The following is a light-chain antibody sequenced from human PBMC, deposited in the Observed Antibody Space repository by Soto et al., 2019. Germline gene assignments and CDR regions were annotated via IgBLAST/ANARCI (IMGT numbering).Light chain of an antibody. CDR1: QSVSSNY. J-gene: IGKJ2*01. CDR3: QQYGNSPQT. Sequence: EIVLTQSPGTLSLSPGERATLSCRASQSVSSNYLAWYQQKPGQAPGLLIYGTSSRATGVPDRFSGSGSGTDFTLTISRLEPEDFAVYYCQQYGNSPQTFGQGTKVDIK. CDR2: GTS. V-gene: IGKV3-20*01.